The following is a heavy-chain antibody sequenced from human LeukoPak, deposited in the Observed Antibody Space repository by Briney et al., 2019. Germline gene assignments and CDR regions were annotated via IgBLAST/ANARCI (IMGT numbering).Heavy chain of an antibody. Sequence: GGSLRLSCAASGFTFSSYAMHWVRQAPGKGLEWVAVISYDGSNKYYADSVKGRFTISRDNSKNTLYLQMNSLRAEDTAVYYCAREMGRFLEWSYDAFDIWGQGTMVTVSS. D-gene: IGHD3-3*01. J-gene: IGHJ3*02. CDR2: ISYDGSNK. CDR1: GFTFSSYA. CDR3: AREMGRFLEWSYDAFDI. V-gene: IGHV3-30-3*01.